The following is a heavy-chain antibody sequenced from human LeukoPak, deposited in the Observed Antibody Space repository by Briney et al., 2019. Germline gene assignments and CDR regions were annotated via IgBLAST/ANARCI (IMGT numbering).Heavy chain of an antibody. D-gene: IGHD3-3*01. CDR2: IYDSGST. Sequence: SETLSLTCTVSGGSISSYYWSWIRQPPGKGLEWIGYIYDSGSTNYNPSLKSRVTISMDTSKNHFSLNLTSVTAADTAVYFCARDGATGVFETWGQGTLVAVSS. CDR3: ARDGATGVFET. J-gene: IGHJ5*02. V-gene: IGHV4-59*12. CDR1: GGSISSYY.